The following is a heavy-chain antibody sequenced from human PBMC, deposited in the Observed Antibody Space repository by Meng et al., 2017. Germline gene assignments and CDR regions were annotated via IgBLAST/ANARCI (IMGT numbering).Heavy chain of an antibody. D-gene: IGHD2-15*01. V-gene: IGHV3-21*01. Sequence: GESLKISCAASGFTFSSYSMNWVRQAPGKGLEWVSSISSSSYIYYADSVKGRFTISRDNAKNSLYLQMNSLRAEDTAVYYCARDFWGDSPGYCSGGSCQPFDYWGQGTLVTVSS. CDR2: ISSSSYI. CDR1: GFTFSSYS. CDR3: ARDFWGDSPGYCSGGSCQPFDY. J-gene: IGHJ4*02.